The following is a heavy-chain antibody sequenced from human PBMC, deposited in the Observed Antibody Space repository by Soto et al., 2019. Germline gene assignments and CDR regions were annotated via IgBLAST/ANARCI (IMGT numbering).Heavy chain of an antibody. D-gene: IGHD5-18*01. J-gene: IGHJ4*02. CDR3: ARDTARTVFDY. V-gene: IGHV1-69*04. Sequence: SVKVSCKASGGTFSSYTISWVRQAPGQGLEWMGRIIPILGIANYAQKFQGRVTITADKSTSTAYMELSSLRSEDTAVYYCARDTARTVFDYWGQGTPVTVSS. CDR2: IIPILGIA. CDR1: GGTFSSYT.